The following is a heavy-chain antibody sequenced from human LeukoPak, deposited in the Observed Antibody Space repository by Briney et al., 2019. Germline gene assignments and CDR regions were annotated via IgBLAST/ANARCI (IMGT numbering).Heavy chain of an antibody. CDR1: EYTFTAYY. CDR2: IDPNNGRT. Sequence: ASVKVSCKASEYTFTAYYIHWVRQAPGQGLEWMGWIDPNNGRTNYAQKFQGRVTMTRDTSISTAYMDLSGLTSDDTAVYYCARDRCGYALGCRGRDCWGQGTQVTVSS. CDR3: ARDRCGYALGCRGRDC. D-gene: IGHD5-18*01. V-gene: IGHV1-2*02. J-gene: IGHJ4*02.